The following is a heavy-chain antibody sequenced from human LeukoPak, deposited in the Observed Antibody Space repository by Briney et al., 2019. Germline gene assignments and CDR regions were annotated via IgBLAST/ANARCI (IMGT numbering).Heavy chain of an antibody. Sequence: GESLTISCKGSGYSFTSYWIGWVRRMPGKGLVWMGIIYPGDSDTRYSPSFQGQVTISADKSISTAYLQWSSLKASDTAMYYCARRDDSSGYPVNYWGQGTLVTVSS. J-gene: IGHJ4*02. V-gene: IGHV5-51*01. D-gene: IGHD3-22*01. CDR1: GYSFTSYW. CDR3: ARRDDSSGYPVNY. CDR2: IYPGDSDT.